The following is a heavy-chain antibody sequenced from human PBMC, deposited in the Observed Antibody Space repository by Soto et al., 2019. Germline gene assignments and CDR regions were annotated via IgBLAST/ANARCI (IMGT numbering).Heavy chain of an antibody. V-gene: IGHV1-3*01. CDR1: GYTFTSYA. D-gene: IGHD2-21*01. CDR3: ARACGLSAVVWVDY. Sequence: ASVKVSCKASGYTFTSYAMHWVRQAPGQRLEWMGWINAGNGNTKYSQKFQGRVTITRDTSASTAYMELSSLRSEDTAVYYCARACGLSAVVWVDYWGQGTLVTVSS. CDR2: INAGNGNT. J-gene: IGHJ4*02.